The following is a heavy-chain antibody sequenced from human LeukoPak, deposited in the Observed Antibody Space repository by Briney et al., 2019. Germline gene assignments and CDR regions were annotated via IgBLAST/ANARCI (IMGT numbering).Heavy chain of an antibody. CDR2: ISGSGGST. J-gene: IGHJ4*02. CDR3: AKDKARLPQFGAIDY. D-gene: IGHD3-16*01. V-gene: IGHV3-23*01. Sequence: GGSLRLSCAASGFTFSTYWMHWVRQAPGKGLEWVSAISGSGGSTYYADSVKGRFTISRANSKNTLYLQMNSLRAEDTAVYYCAKDKARLPQFGAIDYWGQGTLVTVSS. CDR1: GFTFSTYW.